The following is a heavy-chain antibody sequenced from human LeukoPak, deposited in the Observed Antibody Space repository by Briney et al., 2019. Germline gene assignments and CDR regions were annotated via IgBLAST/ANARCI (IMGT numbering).Heavy chain of an antibody. CDR1: GFTFSSYW. Sequence: GGSLRLSCAASGFTFSSYWMSWVRQAPGKGLEWVANIKQDGSEKSYVDSVKGRFTISRDNAKNSLYLQMNSLRAEDTAVYYCARWGATMVRGVGYYYYYMDVWGKGTTVTVSS. J-gene: IGHJ6*03. CDR2: IKQDGSEK. D-gene: IGHD3-10*01. CDR3: ARWGATMVRGVGYYYYYMDV. V-gene: IGHV3-7*01.